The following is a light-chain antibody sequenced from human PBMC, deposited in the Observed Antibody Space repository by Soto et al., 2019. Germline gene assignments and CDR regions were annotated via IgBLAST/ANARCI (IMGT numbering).Light chain of an antibody. J-gene: IGKJ4*01. Sequence: DIQMTQSPSSLSAYVGDRVTITCRASQSISSYLNWYQQKPGKAPKVLIYGASSLQSGVPSRFSGSGSGTDFTLTVSSLQPEDFATYYCQQSYNTPLTFGGGTKVEIK. CDR1: QSISSY. CDR2: GAS. CDR3: QQSYNTPLT. V-gene: IGKV1-39*01.